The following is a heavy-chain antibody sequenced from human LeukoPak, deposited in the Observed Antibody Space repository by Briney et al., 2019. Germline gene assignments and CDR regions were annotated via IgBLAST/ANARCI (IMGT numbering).Heavy chain of an antibody. CDR2: ISSNGGST. J-gene: IGHJ4*02. Sequence: SGGSLRLSCSASGFTFSTSAIHWVRQAPGKGLEYVSAISSNGGSTYYADSVKGRFTISRDNSKNTLYLQMNSLRDEDTAVYYCVLRGGATDYWGQGTLVTVSS. D-gene: IGHD3-16*01. CDR1: GFTFSTSA. V-gene: IGHV3-64*04. CDR3: VLRGGATDY.